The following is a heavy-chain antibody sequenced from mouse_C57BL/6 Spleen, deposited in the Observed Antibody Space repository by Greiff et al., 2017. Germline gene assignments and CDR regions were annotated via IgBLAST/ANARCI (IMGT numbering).Heavy chain of an antibody. Sequence: EVQVVESGPGMVKPSQSLSLTCTVTGYSITSGYDWHWIRHFPGNKLEWMGYISYSGSTNYNPSLKSRISITPDTSKNHFFLKLNSVTTGDTATYYCARGGDPITTVVATKDWYFDVWGTGTTVTVSS. J-gene: IGHJ1*03. D-gene: IGHD1-1*01. CDR2: ISYSGST. V-gene: IGHV3-1*01. CDR3: ARGGDPITTVVATKDWYFDV. CDR1: GYSITSGYD.